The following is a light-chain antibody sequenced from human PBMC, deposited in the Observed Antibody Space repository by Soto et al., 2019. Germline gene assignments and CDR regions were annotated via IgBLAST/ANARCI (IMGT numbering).Light chain of an antibody. CDR1: QDIENH. V-gene: IGKV1-16*01. Sequence: DIQMTQSPSSLSASVGDRVTITCRASQDIENHLAWFQQKPGRAPKSLIYAASNLQSGLPSTFSGSGSGTEFTLNITSLQPEDFATYYCQQYKTYPVTFGQGTRLEIK. J-gene: IGKJ5*01. CDR2: AAS. CDR3: QQYKTYPVT.